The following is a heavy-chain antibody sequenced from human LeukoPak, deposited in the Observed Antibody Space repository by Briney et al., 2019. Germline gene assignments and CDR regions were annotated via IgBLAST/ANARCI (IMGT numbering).Heavy chain of an antibody. D-gene: IGHD3-10*01. CDR2: TYYSGST. Sequence: SETLSLTCTVSGGSISSNDYYWSWIRQPPGKGLEWIGYTYYSGSTYYNPSLKSRVTISVDTSKNQFSLKLSSVTAADAAVYYCARGSPYGSGSYCDYWGQGTLVTVSS. V-gene: IGHV4-30-4*08. J-gene: IGHJ4*02. CDR3: ARGSPYGSGSYCDY. CDR1: GGSISSNDYY.